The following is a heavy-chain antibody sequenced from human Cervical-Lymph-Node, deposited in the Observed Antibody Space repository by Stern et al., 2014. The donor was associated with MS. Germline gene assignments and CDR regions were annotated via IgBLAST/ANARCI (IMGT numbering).Heavy chain of an antibody. J-gene: IGHJ4*02. CDR3: ARDRYVWGSYRTGVYFDY. CDR1: GGTFSSYA. Sequence: VQLEESGAEVKKPGSSVKVSCKASGGTFSSYAISWVRQAPGQGLEWKGGIIPIFGTANYAQKFQGRVTITADESTSTAYMELSSLRSEDTAVYYCARDRYVWGSYRTGVYFDYWGQGTLVTVSS. D-gene: IGHD3-16*02. V-gene: IGHV1-69*01. CDR2: IIPIFGTA.